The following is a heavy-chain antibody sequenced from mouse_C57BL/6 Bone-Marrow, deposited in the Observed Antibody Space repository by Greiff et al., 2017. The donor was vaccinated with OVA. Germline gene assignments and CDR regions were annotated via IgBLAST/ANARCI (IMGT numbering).Heavy chain of an antibody. CDR3: ARVYGYDRSWFAY. CDR1: GYAFTNYL. D-gene: IGHD2-2*01. V-gene: IGHV1-54*01. CDR2: INPGSGGT. Sequence: QVQLQQSGAELVRPGTSVKVSCKASGYAFTNYLIEWVKQRPGQGLEWIGVINPGSGGTNYNEKFKGKATLTADKSSSTAYMQLSSLTSEDSSVYFCARVYGYDRSWFAYWGQGTLVTVSA. J-gene: IGHJ3*01.